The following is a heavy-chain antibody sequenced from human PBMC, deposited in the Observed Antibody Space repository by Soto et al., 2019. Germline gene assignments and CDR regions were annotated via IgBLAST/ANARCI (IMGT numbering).Heavy chain of an antibody. CDR1: GINFSGFW. CDR3: ATVFEH. Sequence: VPLVESGGGSVQPGGSLRLSCVASGINFSGFWMHWVRQVPGKGLEWVARVDSAGSGTSYADFVKGRFTVSRDNAKNTVSLQMDSLLVEDTAVYYCATVFEHWGQGIPVTVSS. V-gene: IGHV3-74*01. J-gene: IGHJ4*02. CDR2: VDSAGSGT.